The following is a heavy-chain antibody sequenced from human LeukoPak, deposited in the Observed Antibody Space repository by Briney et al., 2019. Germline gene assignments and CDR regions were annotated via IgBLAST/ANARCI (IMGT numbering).Heavy chain of an antibody. Sequence: GGSPRLSCAASGFTFSSYGMHWVRQAPGKGLEWVAVIWYDGSNKYYADSVKGRFTISRDNSKNTLYLQMNSLRAEDTAVYYCAKEPYDSSGYYFFSTDYWGQGTLVTVSS. CDR1: GFTFSSYG. CDR2: IWYDGSNK. CDR3: AKEPYDSSGYYFFSTDY. D-gene: IGHD3-22*01. V-gene: IGHV3-33*06. J-gene: IGHJ4*02.